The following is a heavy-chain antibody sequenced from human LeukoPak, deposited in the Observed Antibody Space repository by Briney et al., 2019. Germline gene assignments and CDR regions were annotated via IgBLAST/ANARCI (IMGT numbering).Heavy chain of an antibody. J-gene: IGHJ3*02. Sequence: ASVKVSCMASGYTFTSYAMHWVRQAPGQRLEWMGWINADNGNTKYSQKFQGRVTITRDTSASTAYMELSSLRSEDTAVYYCARDGGYNWNDVAFDIWGQGTMVTVSS. CDR2: INADNGNT. D-gene: IGHD1-1*01. CDR3: ARDGGYNWNDVAFDI. CDR1: GYTFTSYA. V-gene: IGHV1-3*01.